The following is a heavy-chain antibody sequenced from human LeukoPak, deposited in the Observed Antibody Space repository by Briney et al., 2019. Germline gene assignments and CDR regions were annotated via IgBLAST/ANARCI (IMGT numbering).Heavy chain of an antibody. CDR3: ARVNRVGATVGDLLL. J-gene: IGHJ4*02. D-gene: IGHD1-26*01. CDR1: GFTFSSYS. V-gene: IGHV3-21*01. CDR2: ISSSISYI. Sequence: GGSLRLSCAASGFTFSSYSMNWVRQAPGKGLEWVSSISSSISYIYYADSVKGRFTISRDNAKNSLYLQMNSLRAEDTAVYYCARVNRVGATVGDLLLWGQGALVTVSS.